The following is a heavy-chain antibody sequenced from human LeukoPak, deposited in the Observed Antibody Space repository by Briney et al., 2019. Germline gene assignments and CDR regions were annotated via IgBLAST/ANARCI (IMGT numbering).Heavy chain of an antibody. V-gene: IGHV1-2*02. J-gene: IGHJ4*02. CDR2: INPSGGFT. CDR3: ARDGMDSYDSSGYYPIDY. CDR1: GYSFISYY. D-gene: IGHD3-22*01. Sequence: ASVKVSCKASGYSFISYYVQWVRQAPGQGLEWMGVINPSGGFTKYAQKFQGRVTMTRDTSISTAYMELSRLRSDDTAVYYCARDGMDSYDSSGYYPIDYWGQGTLVTVSS.